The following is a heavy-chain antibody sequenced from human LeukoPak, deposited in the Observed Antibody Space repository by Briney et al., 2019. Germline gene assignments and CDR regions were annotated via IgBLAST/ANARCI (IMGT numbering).Heavy chain of an antibody. V-gene: IGHV4-4*02. CDR2: IYHSGST. J-gene: IGHJ5*02. Sequence: SGTLSLTCAVSGGSISSSNWWSWVRQPPGKGLEWIGEIYHSGSTNYNPSLKSRVTISVDKSKNQFSLKLSSVTAADTAVYYCARDKVGATRTGNWFDPWGQGTLVTVSS. D-gene: IGHD1-26*01. CDR1: GGSISSSNW. CDR3: ARDKVGATRTGNWFDP.